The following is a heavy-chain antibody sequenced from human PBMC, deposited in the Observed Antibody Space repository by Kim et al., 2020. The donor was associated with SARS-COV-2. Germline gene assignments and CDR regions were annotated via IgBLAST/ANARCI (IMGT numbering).Heavy chain of an antibody. CDR3: ARGYCSSTSCYEFDYYGMDV. J-gene: IGHJ6*02. CDR1: GGSISSYY. D-gene: IGHD2-2*01. CDR2: IYTSGST. Sequence: SETLSLTCTVSGGSISSYYWSWIRQPAGKGLEWIGRIYTSGSTNYNPSLKSRVTMSVDTSKNQFSLKLSSVTAADTAVYYCARGYCSSTSCYEFDYYGMDVWGQGTTVTVSS. V-gene: IGHV4-4*07.